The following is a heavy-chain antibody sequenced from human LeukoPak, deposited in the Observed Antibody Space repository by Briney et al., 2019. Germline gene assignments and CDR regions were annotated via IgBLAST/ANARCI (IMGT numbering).Heavy chain of an antibody. CDR3: ARSLYYYGSGSYWGGYYFDY. J-gene: IGHJ4*02. CDR2: MNPNSGNT. D-gene: IGHD3-10*01. Sequence: ASVKVSCKASGYTFTSYDINWVRQATGQGLEWMGWMNPNSGNTGYAQEFQGRVTMTRNTSISTAYMELSSLRSEDTAVYYCARSLYYYGSGSYWGGYYFDYWGQGTLVTVSS. CDR1: GYTFTSYD. V-gene: IGHV1-8*01.